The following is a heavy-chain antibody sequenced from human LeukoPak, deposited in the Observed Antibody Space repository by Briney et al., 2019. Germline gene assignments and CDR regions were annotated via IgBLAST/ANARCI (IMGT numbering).Heavy chain of an antibody. Sequence: PGRSLRLSCVASGFPFSSYGMHWVRQAPGKGLEWVAVIWSVGGAEYYADSVKGRFTISRDNSKNMLFLQMNSLKPGDTAVYYCARPHTGFDSWGQGTLVTVSS. J-gene: IGHJ4*02. CDR3: ARPHTGFDS. CDR1: GFPFSSYG. CDR2: IWSVGGAE. V-gene: IGHV3-33*01.